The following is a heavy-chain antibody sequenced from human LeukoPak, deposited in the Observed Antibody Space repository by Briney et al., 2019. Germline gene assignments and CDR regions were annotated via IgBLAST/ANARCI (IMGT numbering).Heavy chain of an antibody. CDR3: ARAVSGSRRTYYYYYGMDV. CDR2: VWYDGSNK. Sequence: PGGSLRLSCAASGFTFSSYGMHWVRQAPGKGLEWVAVVWYDGSNKYYADSVKGRFTISRDNSKNTLYLQMNSLRAEDTAVYYCARAVSGSRRTYYYYYGMDVWGQGTTVTVSS. CDR1: GFTFSSYG. V-gene: IGHV3-33*08. D-gene: IGHD1-26*01. J-gene: IGHJ6*02.